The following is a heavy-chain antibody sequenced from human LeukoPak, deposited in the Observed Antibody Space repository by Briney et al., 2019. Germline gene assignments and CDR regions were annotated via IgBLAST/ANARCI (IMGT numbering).Heavy chain of an antibody. D-gene: IGHD5-12*01. CDR1: GFTFSDYY. V-gene: IGHV3-11*01. CDR2: ISSSGSTI. CDR3: ARVRGYSGSLLERGYYYMDV. Sequence: GGSLRLSCAASGFTFSDYYMSWIRQAPGKGLEWVSYISSSGSTIYYADSVKGRFTISRDNAKNSLYLQMNSLRAEDTAVYYCARVRGYSGSLLERGYYYMDVWGKGTTVTVSS. J-gene: IGHJ6*03.